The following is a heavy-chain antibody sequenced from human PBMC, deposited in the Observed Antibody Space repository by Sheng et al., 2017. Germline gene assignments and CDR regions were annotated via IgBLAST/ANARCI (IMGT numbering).Heavy chain of an antibody. CDR3: AHSLLYYDILTGYSPDAFDI. J-gene: IGHJ3*02. CDR1: GFSLSTSGVG. D-gene: IGHD3-9*01. Sequence: QITLKESGPTLVKPTQTLTLTCTFSGFSLSTSGVGVGWIRQPPGKALEWLALIYWNDDKRYSPSLKSRLTITKDTSKNQVVLTMTNMDPVDTATYYCAHSLLYYDILTGYSPDAFDIWGQGTMVTV. V-gene: IGHV2-5*01. CDR2: IYWNDDK.